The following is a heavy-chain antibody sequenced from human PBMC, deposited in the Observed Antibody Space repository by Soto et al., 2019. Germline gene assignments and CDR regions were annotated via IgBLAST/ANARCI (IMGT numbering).Heavy chain of an antibody. J-gene: IGHJ4*02. CDR3: GSARCGSDCYTVDY. V-gene: IGHV1-3*01. CDR2: INVGDGNT. CDR1: GYTFTDYA. D-gene: IGHD2-21*02. Sequence: QVQLVQSGAEVKKPGASVKVSCKPSGYTFTDYAMHWVRQAPGQSLEWMGWINVGDGNTKYSQKFQGRVTITRDTSASTVYMELRSLKSEDTAMYYCGSARCGSDCYTVDYWGQGTLVTVSS.